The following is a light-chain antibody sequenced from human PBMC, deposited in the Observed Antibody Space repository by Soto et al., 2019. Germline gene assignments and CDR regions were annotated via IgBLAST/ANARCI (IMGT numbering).Light chain of an antibody. Sequence: DIQITQCPCTLSGXXGDGVTITCRSSQSISSWLAWYQQKPGKAPKLLIYDASSLESGVPSRFSGSGSGTEFTLTISSLQPDDFATYYCQQYNSYSEAFGQGTKVDVK. V-gene: IGKV1-5*01. CDR2: DAS. J-gene: IGKJ1*01. CDR1: QSISSW. CDR3: QQYNSYSEA.